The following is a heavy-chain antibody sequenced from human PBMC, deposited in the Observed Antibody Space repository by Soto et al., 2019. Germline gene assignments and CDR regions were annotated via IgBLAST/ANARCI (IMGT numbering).Heavy chain of an antibody. V-gene: IGHV3-30*03. CDR3: VRDRSNKLEMGMDV. D-gene: IGHD3-3*01. CDR1: GFTFRLYG. Sequence: PGGSLRLSCAASGFTFRLYGMHWVRQAPGKGLGWVAVISHDGSNEYYADSVKGRFTISRDNSKNTLFLQMNSLRVEDTAVYYCVRDRSNKLEMGMDVWAQGTSVTVSS. CDR2: ISHDGSNE. J-gene: IGHJ6*02.